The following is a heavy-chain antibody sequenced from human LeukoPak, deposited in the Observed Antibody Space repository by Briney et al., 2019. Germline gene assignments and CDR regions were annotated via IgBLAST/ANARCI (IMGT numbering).Heavy chain of an antibody. Sequence: GGSLRLSCAASGFTFSSYSMNWVRQAPGKGLEWVANIKQDGSEKYYVDSVKGRFTISRDNAKNSLYLQMNSLRAEDTAVYYCARDRRSSGGRDAFDIWGQGTMVTVSS. J-gene: IGHJ3*02. CDR3: ARDRRSSGGRDAFDI. CDR1: GFTFSSYS. V-gene: IGHV3-7*01. CDR2: IKQDGSEK. D-gene: IGHD6-25*01.